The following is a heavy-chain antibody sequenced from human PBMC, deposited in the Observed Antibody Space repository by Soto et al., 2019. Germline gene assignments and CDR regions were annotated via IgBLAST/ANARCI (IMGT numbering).Heavy chain of an antibody. V-gene: IGHV1-18*01. CDR3: ARVVPGAEAWFGP. D-gene: IGHD2-2*01. CDR2: ISLYSDGT. CDR1: GYTFSNYG. J-gene: IGHJ5*02. Sequence: QVPLVQSGGEVKRPGASVKVSCKTSGYTFSNYGITWVRQAPGQPLEWLGWISLYSDGTNYAQKFQGRVSMTTDPSTTAAYMELRSLRSDDTAVYYCARVVPGAEAWFGPWGQGTLVTVSS.